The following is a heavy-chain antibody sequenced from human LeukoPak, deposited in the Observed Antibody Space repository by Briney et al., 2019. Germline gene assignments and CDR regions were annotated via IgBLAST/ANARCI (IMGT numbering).Heavy chain of an antibody. CDR1: GGSISSYY. CDR3: ARDFESSGYGDFYFYMDV. V-gene: IGHV4-4*07. Sequence: SETLSLTCTVSGGSISSYYWSWIRQPAGKGLEWIGRIYTSGSTNYNPSLKSRVTMSVDTSKNQFSLKLTSVTAADTAVYYCARDFESSGYGDFYFYMDVWGKGTTVTISS. CDR2: IYTSGST. D-gene: IGHD3-22*01. J-gene: IGHJ6*03.